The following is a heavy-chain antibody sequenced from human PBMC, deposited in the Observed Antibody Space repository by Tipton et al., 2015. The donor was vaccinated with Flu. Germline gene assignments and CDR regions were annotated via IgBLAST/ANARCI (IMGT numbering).Heavy chain of an antibody. CDR2: VSRSGST. CDR1: GDSISSDYH. V-gene: IGHV4-38-2*01. CDR3: ARRDYSNYVSDPKSWFDP. Sequence: LRLSCAVSGDSISSDYHWGWVRQFPGKGLEWIGTVSRSGSTIYNPSLSSRVTISIDRSKNQFSLNLKSATAADMAVYYCARRDYSNYVSDPKSWFDPWGQGTLVAVSS. J-gene: IGHJ5*02. D-gene: IGHD4-11*01.